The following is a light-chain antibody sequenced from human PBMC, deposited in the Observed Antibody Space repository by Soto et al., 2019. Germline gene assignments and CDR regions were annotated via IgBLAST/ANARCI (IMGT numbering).Light chain of an antibody. CDR3: QQYGSSWT. CDR1: QSVSSSY. Sequence: DIVLTQSPATLSLSPGERATLSCRASQSVSSSYSAWHQQKPGQAPRLLIYGASSRATGIPDRFSGRWSGTVFTHTISRLEPEDFAVYYCQQYGSSWTFGQGTKVEIK. V-gene: IGKV3-20*01. J-gene: IGKJ1*01. CDR2: GAS.